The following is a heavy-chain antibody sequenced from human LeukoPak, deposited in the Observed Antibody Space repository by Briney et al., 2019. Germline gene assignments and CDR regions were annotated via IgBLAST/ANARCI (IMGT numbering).Heavy chain of an antibody. CDR3: ARGGGYDAFDI. CDR2: IHTSGTT. J-gene: IGHJ3*02. Sequence: PSQTLSLTCIVSGGSISGGIYLWRWIRQPAGKGLEWIGRIHTSGTTNYNPSLKSRVTISIDKSKNQFFLKLSSVTAADTAVYYCARGGGYDAFDIWGQGTMVTVSS. V-gene: IGHV4-61*02. D-gene: IGHD6-19*01. CDR1: GGSISGGIYL.